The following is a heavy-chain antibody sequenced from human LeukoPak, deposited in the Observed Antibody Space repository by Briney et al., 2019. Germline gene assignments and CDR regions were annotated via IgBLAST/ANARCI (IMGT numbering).Heavy chain of an antibody. CDR1: GFTFSNYG. J-gene: IGHJ4*02. D-gene: IGHD6-19*01. Sequence: GGSLRLSCAASGFTFSNYGMHWVRQAPGKGLEWVAFIRYDGSNKYYADSVKGRFTISRDNAMNTLYLKMSGLRAEDTAVYYCSKTIAVADPTDYWGQGTLVTVSS. V-gene: IGHV3-30*02. CDR2: IRYDGSNK. CDR3: SKTIAVADPTDY.